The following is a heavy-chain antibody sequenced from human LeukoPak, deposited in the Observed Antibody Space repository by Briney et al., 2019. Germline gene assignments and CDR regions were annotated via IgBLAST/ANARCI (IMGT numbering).Heavy chain of an antibody. D-gene: IGHD3-22*01. V-gene: IGHV4-34*01. CDR3: ARTLTLYDSSGYPPVAFDY. CDR1: GGSFSGYY. Sequence: SETLSLTCAVYGGSFSGYYWSWIRQPPGKGLEWIGEINHSGSTNYNPSLKSRVTISVDTSKNQFSLKLSSVTAADTAVYYCARTLTLYDSSGYPPVAFDYWGRGTLVTVSS. CDR2: INHSGST. J-gene: IGHJ4*02.